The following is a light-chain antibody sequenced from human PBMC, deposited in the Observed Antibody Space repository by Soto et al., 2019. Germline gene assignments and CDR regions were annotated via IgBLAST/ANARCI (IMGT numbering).Light chain of an antibody. V-gene: IGLV1-44*01. CDR1: NSNIGGNT. CDR2: GNI. Sequence: QSVLTQPTSASGTPGQRITIPCSGSNSNIGGNTVNWYQQLPGTAPKLLIFGNIQRPSGVPDRFSGSKSGTSASLAISGLQSEDEADYYCATWDDSLPAVFGGGTKLTVL. J-gene: IGLJ2*01. CDR3: ATWDDSLPAV.